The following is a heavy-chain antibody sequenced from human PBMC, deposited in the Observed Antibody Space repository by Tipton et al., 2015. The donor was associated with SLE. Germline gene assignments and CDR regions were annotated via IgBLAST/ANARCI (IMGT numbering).Heavy chain of an antibody. V-gene: IGHV3-23*03. CDR3: AKDQGGGRYDS. J-gene: IGHJ4*02. CDR2: IYSDGTNT. Sequence: SLRLSCAASGFSISPYAMSWVRQAPWKGLEWVSIIYSDGTNTRYADSVKGRFTISRDISTNTLHLQMSSLRVEDTALYYCAKDQGGGRYDSWGQGTLVTVSS. CDR1: GFSISPYA. D-gene: IGHD3-16*01.